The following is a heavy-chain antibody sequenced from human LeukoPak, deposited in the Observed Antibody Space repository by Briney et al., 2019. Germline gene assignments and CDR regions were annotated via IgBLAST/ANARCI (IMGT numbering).Heavy chain of an antibody. CDR2: IYYSGST. J-gene: IGHJ3*02. V-gene: IGHV4-59*01. CDR1: GGSISSYY. D-gene: IGHD2-2*01. Sequence: SETLSLTCTVSGGSISSYYWSWIRQPPGKGLEWIGYIYYSGSTNYNPSLKSRVTISVDTSKNQFSLKLSSVTAADTAVYYCARDNQLLYAFDIWGQGTMVTVSS. CDR3: ARDNQLLYAFDI.